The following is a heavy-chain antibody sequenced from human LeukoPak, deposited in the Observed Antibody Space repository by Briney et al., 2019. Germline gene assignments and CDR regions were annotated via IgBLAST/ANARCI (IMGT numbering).Heavy chain of an antibody. Sequence: SETLSLTCTVSGGSISNYFWSWIRQPPGKGLECIGFFYYSDITYYNPSLKSRVTISLDTSKNQFSLKLSSVTAADTAVYYCARFPGGAEYRHYYYMDVWGKGTTVTVSS. CDR3: ARFPGGAEYRHYYYMDV. D-gene: IGHD1-14*01. V-gene: IGHV4-59*01. CDR1: GGSISNYF. J-gene: IGHJ6*03. CDR2: FYYSDIT.